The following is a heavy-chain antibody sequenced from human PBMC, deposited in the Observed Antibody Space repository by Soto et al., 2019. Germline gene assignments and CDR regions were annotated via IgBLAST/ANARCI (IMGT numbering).Heavy chain of an antibody. Sequence: ASVPVPRMASVGTLSSYVIRGVRPAAGRGVARMGGISTTFGTDNFAQKFQSRVTTTADKSTSTAYMELSSLRSEDTAVYYCARYSGDLGRSGWYHYFDDWGQGTLVTVSS. D-gene: IGHD6-19*01. CDR1: VGTLSSYV. CDR2: ISTTFGTD. CDR3: ARYSGDLGRSGWYHYFDD. V-gene: IGHV1-69*06. J-gene: IGHJ4*02.